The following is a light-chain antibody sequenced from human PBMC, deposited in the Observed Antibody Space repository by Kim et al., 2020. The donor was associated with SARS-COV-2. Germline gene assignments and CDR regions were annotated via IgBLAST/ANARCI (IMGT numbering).Light chain of an antibody. CDR2: GAS. V-gene: IGKV3-15*01. CDR1: RSVSSH. Sequence: EIVMAQSPATLSVSPVERATLSCRASRSVSSHLAWYQQKPGQVPRLLMYGASTRATGVPDRFSGSGSGTDFTLTISSLHSEDFAIYYCNTYVNWPLTFGGETKVDIK. CDR3: NTYVNWPLT. J-gene: IGKJ4*01.